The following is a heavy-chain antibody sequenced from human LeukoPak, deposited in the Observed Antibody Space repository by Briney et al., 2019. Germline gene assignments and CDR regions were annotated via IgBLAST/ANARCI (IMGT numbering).Heavy chain of an antibody. CDR3: ARASHNYYGSGSPFDY. D-gene: IGHD3-10*01. CDR1: GGSISSNIYY. J-gene: IGHJ4*02. CDR2: IYYSGST. Sequence: SETLSLTCSVSGGSISSNIYYWGWIRQPPGKGLEWIGYIYYSGSTNYNPSLKSRVTISVDTSKNQFSLKLSSVTAADTAVYYCARASHNYYGSGSPFDYWGQGTLVTVSS. V-gene: IGHV4-61*05.